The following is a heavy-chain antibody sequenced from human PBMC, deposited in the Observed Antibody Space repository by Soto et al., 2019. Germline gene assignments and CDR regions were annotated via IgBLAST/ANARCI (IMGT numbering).Heavy chain of an antibody. CDR2: ISGSGGST. V-gene: IGHV3-23*01. CDR3: ARRTVGWHFDL. J-gene: IGHJ2*01. CDR1: GFTFSIYA. Sequence: EVPLLESGGGLVQPGGSLRLSCAASGFTFSIYAMNWVRQAPGKGLEWVSVISGSGGSTYYADSVKGRFTISRDNSKNTLYLQMNSLRAEDAAVYYGARRTVGWHFDLWGRGTLVTVSS. D-gene: IGHD4-17*01.